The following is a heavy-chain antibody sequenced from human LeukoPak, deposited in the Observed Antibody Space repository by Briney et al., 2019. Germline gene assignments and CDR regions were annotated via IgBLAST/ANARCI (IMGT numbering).Heavy chain of an antibody. CDR3: AREDIVASMDV. CDR2: INHSGST. Sequence: SETLSLTCAVYGGSFSGYYWSWIRQPPGKGLEWIGEINHSGSTNYNPSLKSRVTISVDTSKNQFSLKLSSVTAADTAVYYCAREDIVASMDVWGKGTTVTVSS. J-gene: IGHJ6*04. CDR1: GGSFSGYY. D-gene: IGHD5-12*01. V-gene: IGHV4-34*01.